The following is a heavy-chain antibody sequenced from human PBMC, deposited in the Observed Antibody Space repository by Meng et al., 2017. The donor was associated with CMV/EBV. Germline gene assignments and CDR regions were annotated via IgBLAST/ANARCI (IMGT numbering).Heavy chain of an antibody. V-gene: IGHV1-69*10. D-gene: IGHD3-16*01. Sequence: SVKVSCKASGGTFSSYSFSWVRQAPGQGFEWVGRIIPIANIAVYAQKFQDGVAITADKSTSTVYMEMRSLRSEDTAVYYCARVGVNWFDPWGQGTLVTSPQ. J-gene: IGHJ5*02. CDR3: ARVGVNWFDP. CDR1: GGTFSSYS. CDR2: IIPIANIA.